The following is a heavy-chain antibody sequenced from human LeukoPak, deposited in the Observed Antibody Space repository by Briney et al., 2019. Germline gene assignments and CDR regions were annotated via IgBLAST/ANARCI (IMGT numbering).Heavy chain of an antibody. CDR2: ISYDGSNK. V-gene: IGHV3-30*18. CDR3: AKALGPWYFDL. CDR1: GFTFSSYG. J-gene: IGHJ2*01. Sequence: GGSLRLSCAASGFTFSSYGMHWVRQAPGKGLEWVAVISYDGSNKYYADSVKGRFTISRDNSKNTLYLQMNSLRAEDTAVYYCAKALGPWYFDLWGRGTLVTVSS.